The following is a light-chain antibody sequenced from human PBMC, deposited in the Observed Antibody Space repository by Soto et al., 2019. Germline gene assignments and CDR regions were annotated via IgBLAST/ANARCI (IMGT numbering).Light chain of an antibody. CDR1: SSNIGSNS. Sequence: QSALTQPPSASGTPGQRVTISCSGSSSNIGSNSVNWYHQPPGMAPKLLLYANDQRPSGVPDRFSGSKSGTSASLAISGLQSEDEAEYYCAAWDDSLNGVVFGGGTKLTVL. V-gene: IGLV1-44*01. CDR3: AAWDDSLNGVV. CDR2: AND. J-gene: IGLJ3*02.